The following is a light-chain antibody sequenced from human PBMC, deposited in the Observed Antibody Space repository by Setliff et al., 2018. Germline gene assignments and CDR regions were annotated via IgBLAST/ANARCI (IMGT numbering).Light chain of an antibody. CDR2: SHN. Sequence: QSVLSQPPSASGTPGQRVTISCSGSSSNIGRNGINWYQQFPGMAPKLLISSHNQRPSGVPDRFSASTSGTSASLAISGLQSEDEAEYFCAGWDDSLYAGVFGGGTKVTV. CDR1: SSNIGRNG. V-gene: IGLV1-44*01. J-gene: IGLJ2*01. CDR3: AGWDDSLYAGV.